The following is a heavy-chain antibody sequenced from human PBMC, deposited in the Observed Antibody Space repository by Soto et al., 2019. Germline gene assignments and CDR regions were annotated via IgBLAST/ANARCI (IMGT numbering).Heavy chain of an antibody. V-gene: IGHV3-7*01. Sequence: EGQLVESGGGWVQPGGSLRLSCAASGFTYGSYWMSWVRQAPGKGLEWVANIKTDGSEKYFVESVRGRFSISRDNAKKSLFLQMDGLRGEDTAVYYCAREILGTGWYYDLWGRGTLVTVSS. CDR2: IKTDGSEK. CDR1: GFTYGSYW. D-gene: IGHD7-27*01. CDR3: AREILGTGWYYDL. J-gene: IGHJ2*01.